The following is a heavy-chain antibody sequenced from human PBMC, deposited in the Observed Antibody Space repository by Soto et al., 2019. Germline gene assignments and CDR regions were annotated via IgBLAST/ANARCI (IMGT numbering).Heavy chain of an antibody. CDR3: ARDRQAYGMDV. CDR1: GYTFTGYY. Sequence: ASVKVSCKASGYTFTGYYMHWGRQAPGQGLEWMGWINPNSGGTNYAQKFRGWVTMTRDTSISTAYMELSRLRSDDTAVYYCARDRQAYGMDVWGQGTTVTVSS. J-gene: IGHJ6*02. CDR2: INPNSGGT. V-gene: IGHV1-2*04.